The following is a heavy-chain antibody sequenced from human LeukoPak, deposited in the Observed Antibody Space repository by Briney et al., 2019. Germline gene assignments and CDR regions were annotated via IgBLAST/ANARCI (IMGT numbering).Heavy chain of an antibody. CDR3: ARDRGYDILTGYYMSNHFDY. V-gene: IGHV4-59*01. D-gene: IGHD3-9*01. J-gene: IGHJ4*02. CDR2: IYYSGST. CDR1: GGSISSYY. Sequence: SETLSLTCTVSGGSISSYYWSWIRQPPGKGLEWIGYIYYSGSTNYNPSLKSRVTISVDTSKNQFSLKLSSVTAADAAVYYCARDRGYDILTGYYMSNHFDYWGQGTLVTVSS.